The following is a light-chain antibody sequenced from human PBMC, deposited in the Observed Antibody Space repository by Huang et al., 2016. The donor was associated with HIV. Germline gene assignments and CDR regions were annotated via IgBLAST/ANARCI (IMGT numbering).Light chain of an antibody. V-gene: IGKV3-11*01. J-gene: IGKJ4*01. Sequence: EIVLTQSPATLSLSPGERATLSCRASQSVDSYLAWYQKKPGQAPRLLIYDASNRATGIPARFSGSGSGTDFTLTISSLGPEDFAVYFCQERSNWPRLTFGGGTKVEIK. CDR1: QSVDSY. CDR2: DAS. CDR3: QERSNWPRLT.